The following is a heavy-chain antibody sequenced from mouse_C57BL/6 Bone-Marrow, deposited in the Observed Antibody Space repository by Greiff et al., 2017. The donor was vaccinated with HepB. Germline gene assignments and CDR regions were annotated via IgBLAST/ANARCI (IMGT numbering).Heavy chain of an antibody. J-gene: IGHJ2*01. CDR3: ARDELWLRLYYFDY. CDR1: GYTFTTYP. V-gene: IGHV1-47*01. Sequence: QVHVKQSGAELVKPGASVKMSCKASGYTFTTYPIEWMKQNHGKSLEWIGNFHPYNDDTKYNEKFKGKATLTVEKSSSTVYLELSRLTSDDSAVYYCARDELWLRLYYFDYWGQGTTLTVSS. CDR2: FHPYNDDT. D-gene: IGHD2-2*01.